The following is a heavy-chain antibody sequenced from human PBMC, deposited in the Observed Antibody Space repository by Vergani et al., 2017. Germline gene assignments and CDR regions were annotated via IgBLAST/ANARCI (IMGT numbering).Heavy chain of an antibody. J-gene: IGHJ4*02. CDR3: TRFPMTTPYFDY. Sequence: EVQLVESGGGLVQPGGSLRLSCTASGFTFGDYAMSWVRQAPGKGLEWVGFIRSKAYGGTTEYAASVKGRFTISRDDSKSIAYLQMNSLKTEDTAVYYCTRFPMTTPYFDYWGQGTLVTVSS. CDR2: IRSKAYGGTT. V-gene: IGHV3-49*04. CDR1: GFTFGDYA. D-gene: IGHD4-17*01.